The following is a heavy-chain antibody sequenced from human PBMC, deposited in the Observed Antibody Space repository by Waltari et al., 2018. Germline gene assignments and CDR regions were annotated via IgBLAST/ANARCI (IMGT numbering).Heavy chain of an antibody. CDR2: NDGNGGGT. Sequence: EVQLVESGGGSVQPGGSLRLSCAASGFTFMHWVRQAPGKGLVGGSRNDGNGGGTGYADSVKGRFTISRDNAKNTLYLQMNSLRAEDTAVYYCVRGINHAFDIWGQGTMVTVSS. CDR1: GFTF. J-gene: IGHJ3*02. V-gene: IGHV3-74*01. CDR3: VRGINHAFDI.